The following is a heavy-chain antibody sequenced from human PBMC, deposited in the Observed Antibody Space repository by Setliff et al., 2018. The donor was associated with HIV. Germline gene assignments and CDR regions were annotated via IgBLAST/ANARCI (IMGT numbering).Heavy chain of an antibody. CDR1: GYTFTSYY. CDR3: ARDYFDSSAYHYGFGAFDI. D-gene: IGHD3-22*01. J-gene: IGHJ3*02. Sequence: ASVKVSCKASGYTFTSYYLHWVRQAPGQGLEWMGMINPSGGSASYAQKFQGRVTMSRDTSTSTVYMELSSLRSEDTAVYYCARDYFDSSAYHYGFGAFDIWGHGTQVTVSS. V-gene: IGHV1-46*01. CDR2: INPSGGSA.